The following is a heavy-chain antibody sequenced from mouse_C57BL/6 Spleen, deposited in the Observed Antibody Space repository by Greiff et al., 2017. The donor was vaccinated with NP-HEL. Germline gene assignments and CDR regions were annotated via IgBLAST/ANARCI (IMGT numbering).Heavy chain of an antibody. J-gene: IGHJ2*01. Sequence: QVHVKQSGAELARPGASVKLSCKASGYTFTSYGISWVKQRTGQGLEWIGEIYPRSGNTYYNEKFKGKATLTADKSSSTAYMELRSLTSEDSAVYFCARITMNYFDYWGQGTTLTVSS. V-gene: IGHV1-81*01. CDR1: GYTFTSYG. CDR3: ARITMNYFDY. D-gene: IGHD1-1*02. CDR2: IYPRSGNT.